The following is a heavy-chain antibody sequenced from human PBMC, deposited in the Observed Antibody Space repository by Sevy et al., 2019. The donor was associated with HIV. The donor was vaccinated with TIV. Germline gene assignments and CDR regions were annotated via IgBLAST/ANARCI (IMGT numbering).Heavy chain of an antibody. V-gene: IGHV3-30-3*01. CDR1: GFTFSSYA. CDR3: AREGDIVVVVAATAFDI. Sequence: GGSLRLSCAASGFTFSSYAMHWDRQAPGKGLEWVAVISYDGSNKYYAYSVKGRFTISRDNSKNTLYLQMNSLRAEDTAVYYCAREGDIVVVVAATAFDIWGQGTMVTVSS. J-gene: IGHJ3*02. D-gene: IGHD2-15*01. CDR2: ISYDGSNK.